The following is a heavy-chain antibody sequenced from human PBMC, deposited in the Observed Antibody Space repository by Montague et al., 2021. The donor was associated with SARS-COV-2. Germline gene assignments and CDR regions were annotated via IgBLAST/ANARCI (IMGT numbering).Heavy chain of an antibody. CDR2: IYYSGST. J-gene: IGHJ4*02. Sequence: SETLSLTCTVSGGSISNYYWSWIRQPPGRGLEWIGYIYYSGSTDYSPSLKSRVTISLDTSKNQLSLKVTSVTAADTAVYYCARGGGGTSYYWEYWGQGTLVTVSS. D-gene: IGHD2-15*01. CDR3: ARGGGGTSYYWEY. CDR1: GGSISNYY. V-gene: IGHV4-59*01.